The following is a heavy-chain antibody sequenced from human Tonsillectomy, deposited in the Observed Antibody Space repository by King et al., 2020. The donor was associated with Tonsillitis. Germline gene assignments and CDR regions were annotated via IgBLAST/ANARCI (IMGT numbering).Heavy chain of an antibody. V-gene: IGHV5-51*01. J-gene: IGHJ4*02. D-gene: IGHD5-18*01. Sequence: QLVQSGAEVKKPGESLKISCKGSGYSFTSYWIGWVRQMPGKGLEWMGIIYPGDSDTRYSPSFQGQVTISADKSFSTAYLQWSSLKASDTAIYYCARLYTHGYSYGYADYWGQGTLVTVSS. CDR3: ARLYTHGYSYGYADY. CDR2: IYPGDSDT. CDR1: GYSFTSYW.